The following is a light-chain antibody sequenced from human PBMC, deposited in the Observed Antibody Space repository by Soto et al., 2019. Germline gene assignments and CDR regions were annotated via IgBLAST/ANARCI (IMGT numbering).Light chain of an antibody. CDR3: HQYNKWPQMGEGYT. V-gene: IGKV3D-15*01. Sequence: EIVMTQSPATLSVSPGERATLSCRASLSMSTHLAWYQKKPGQAPRLLIYGASTRATGIPATFSGSGSGTEFTLTISSLQSEDFAVYYCHQYNKWPQMGEGYTFGQGTKLEIK. CDR1: LSMSTH. CDR2: GAS. J-gene: IGKJ2*01.